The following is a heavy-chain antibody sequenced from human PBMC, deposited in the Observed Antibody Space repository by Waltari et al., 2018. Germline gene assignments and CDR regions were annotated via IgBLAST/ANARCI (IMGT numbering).Heavy chain of an antibody. J-gene: IGHJ4*02. CDR3: ARAQGVVVIAILDY. CDR1: GFTFSSYW. V-gene: IGHV3-7*01. CDR2: KKKDGSEK. Sequence: EVQLVESGGGLVQPGGSLRLSCAASGFTFSSYWMSWVRQAPGKGLEGVANKKKDGSEKYYVDSVKGRFTISRDNAKNSLYLQMNSLRAEDTAVYYCARAQGVVVIAILDYWGQGTLVTVSS. D-gene: IGHD2-21*01.